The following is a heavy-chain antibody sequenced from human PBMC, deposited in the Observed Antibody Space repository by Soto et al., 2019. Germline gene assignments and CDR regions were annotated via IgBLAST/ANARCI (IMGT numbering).Heavy chain of an antibody. D-gene: IGHD3-3*01. J-gene: IGHJ4*02. V-gene: IGHV2-5*02. CDR3: AHRVLRTVFGLVTTNAIYFDF. Sequence: QITLNESGPTVVRPTETLTLTCRFSGFSLTTSGVGVGWIRQSPGQAPEWLALIYWDDDKRYSSTLKSRLTITKETSKNQVVLTVSDLDPTDTATYYCAHRVLRTVFGLVTTNAIYFDFWGQGTPVAVSS. CDR1: GFSLTTSGVG. CDR2: IYWDDDK.